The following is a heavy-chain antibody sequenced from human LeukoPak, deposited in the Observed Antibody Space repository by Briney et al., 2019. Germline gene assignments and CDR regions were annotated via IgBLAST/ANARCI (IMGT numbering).Heavy chain of an antibody. V-gene: IGHV3-30*02. Sequence: GGSLRLSCAASGFTFSSYGMHWVRQAPGKGLEWVAFIRYDGSNKYYADSVKGRFTISRDNSKNTLYLQMNSVRAEDTAVYYCARYSGDYGGNIYFFGYWGQGTLVTVSS. D-gene: IGHD4-23*01. CDR1: GFTFSSYG. CDR3: ARYSGDYGGNIYFFGY. CDR2: IRYDGSNK. J-gene: IGHJ4*02.